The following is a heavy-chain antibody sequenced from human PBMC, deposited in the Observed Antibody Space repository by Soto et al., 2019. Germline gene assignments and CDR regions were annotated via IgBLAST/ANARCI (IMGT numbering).Heavy chain of an antibody. J-gene: IGHJ3*02. CDR3: ARDHGGSGWYFAFDI. D-gene: IGHD6-19*01. CDR2: ISAYNGNT. Sequence: GASVKVSCKASGYTFTSYGISWVRQAPGQGLEWMGWISAYNGNTNYAQKLQGRVTMTTDTSTSTVYMELRSLRSDDTAVYYCARDHGGSGWYFAFDIWGQGTMVTVSS. V-gene: IGHV1-18*01. CDR1: GYTFTSYG.